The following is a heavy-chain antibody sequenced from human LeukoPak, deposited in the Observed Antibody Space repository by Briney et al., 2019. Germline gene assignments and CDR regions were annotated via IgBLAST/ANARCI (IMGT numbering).Heavy chain of an antibody. CDR3: ARGSAAGTPSWFDY. D-gene: IGHD6-13*01. CDR2: IYHSGST. CDR1: GGSISSSNW. V-gene: IGHV4-4*02. J-gene: IGHJ4*02. Sequence: PSGTLSLTCAVSGGSISSSNWWSWVRQPPGKGLEWIGEIYHSGSTNYNPSLKSRVTISVDRSKNQFSLKLSSVTAADTAVYYCARGSAAGTPSWFDYWGQGTLVTVSS.